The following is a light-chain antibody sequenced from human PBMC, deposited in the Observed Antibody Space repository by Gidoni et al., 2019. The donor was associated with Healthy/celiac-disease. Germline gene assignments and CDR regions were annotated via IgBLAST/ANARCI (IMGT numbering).Light chain of an antibody. CDR3: QQSYSTLTWT. V-gene: IGKV1-39*01. CDR2: AAS. Sequence: DIQMIQSPSSLSASVGDRVTITCRARQSISSYLNWYQQKPGKAPKLLIYAASSLQSGVPSRFSGSGSGTDCTLTISSLQPEDFATYYCQQSYSTLTWTFGQGTKVEIK. CDR1: QSISSY. J-gene: IGKJ1*01.